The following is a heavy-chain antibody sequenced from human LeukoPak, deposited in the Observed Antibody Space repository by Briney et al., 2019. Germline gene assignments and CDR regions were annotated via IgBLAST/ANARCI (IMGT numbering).Heavy chain of an antibody. D-gene: IGHD3-22*01. V-gene: IGHV3-30*18. Sequence: QPGGSLRLSCAASGFTFSSYGMHWVRQAPGKGLEWVAVISYDGSNKYYADSVKGRFTISRDNSKNTLYLQMNSLRAEDTAVYYCAKDRLNYDSSGYREYYFDYWGQGTLVTVSS. CDR2: ISYDGSNK. J-gene: IGHJ4*02. CDR3: AKDRLNYDSSGYREYYFDY. CDR1: GFTFSSYG.